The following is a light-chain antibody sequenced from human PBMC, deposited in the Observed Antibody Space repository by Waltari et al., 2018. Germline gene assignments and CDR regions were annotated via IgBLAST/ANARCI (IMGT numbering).Light chain of an antibody. J-gene: IGLJ2*01. CDR1: SGHSSYA. V-gene: IGLV4-69*01. Sequence: QVVVTQSPSASASLGASVKLTCTLTSGHSSYAVAWHQQQSGKGPRYLMKINSDGTDKKGGWIPVRFSGSSSGAERYLTISSLQSEDEADYYCQTWDTGFVVFGGGTKLTVL. CDR2: INSDGTD. CDR3: QTWDTGFVV.